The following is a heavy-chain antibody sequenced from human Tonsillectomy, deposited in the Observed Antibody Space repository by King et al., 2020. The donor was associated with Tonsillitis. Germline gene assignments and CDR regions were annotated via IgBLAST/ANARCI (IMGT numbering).Heavy chain of an antibody. V-gene: IGHV3-21*06. Sequence: VQLVESGGGLVKPGGSLRLSCAVSGFNFRSYDMTWVRQAPGKGLEWVSSISNSSSQIFYADALKGRFTVSRDNARNSLYLQMDSLRVEDTAVYYCARQGPGLAATGTIDYWGQGTPVTVSS. D-gene: IGHD1/OR15-1a*01. CDR1: GFNFRSYD. CDR2: ISNSSSQI. J-gene: IGHJ4*02. CDR3: ARQGPGLAATGTIDY.